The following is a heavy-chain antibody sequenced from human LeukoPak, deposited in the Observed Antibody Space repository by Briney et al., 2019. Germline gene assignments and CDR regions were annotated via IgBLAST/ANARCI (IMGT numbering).Heavy chain of an antibody. V-gene: IGHV1-2*02. Sequence: ASVKVSCKASGYTFTGYDMHWVRQAPGKGLEWMGWINPNSGGTSYAQRFQGRVTMTRDTSSSTAYMEVNSLRSDDTAVYYCVVAGTTFHYLDYWGQGSLVTVSS. D-gene: IGHD6-19*01. CDR1: GYTFTGYD. J-gene: IGHJ4*02. CDR2: INPNSGGT. CDR3: VVAGTTFHYLDY.